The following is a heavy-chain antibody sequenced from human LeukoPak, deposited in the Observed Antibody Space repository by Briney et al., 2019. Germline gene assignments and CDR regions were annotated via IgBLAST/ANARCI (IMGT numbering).Heavy chain of an antibody. Sequence: SETLSLTCTASGGSINSYYWSWIRQPPGKGLEWIGYIYYSGSTNYNPSLKSRVTISVDTSKNQFSLKLSSVTAADTAVYYCARRTQWPYYFDYWGQGTLVTVSS. CDR1: GGSINSYY. D-gene: IGHD6-19*01. V-gene: IGHV4-59*08. CDR2: IYYSGST. CDR3: ARRTQWPYYFDY. J-gene: IGHJ4*02.